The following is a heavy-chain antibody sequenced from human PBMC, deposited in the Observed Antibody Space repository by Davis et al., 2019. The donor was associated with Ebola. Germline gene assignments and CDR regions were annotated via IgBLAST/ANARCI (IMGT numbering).Heavy chain of an antibody. J-gene: IGHJ6*02. CDR3: ARGERAYDFWSGSYYYGMDV. CDR1: GFTFSSYW. D-gene: IGHD3-3*01. Sequence: PGGSLRLSCAASGFTFSSYWMSWVRQAPGKGLEWVANIKQDGSEKYYVDSVKGRFTISRDNAKNSLYLQMNSLRAEDTAVYYCARGERAYDFWSGSYYYGMDVWGQGTTVTVSS. CDR2: IKQDGSEK. V-gene: IGHV3-7*01.